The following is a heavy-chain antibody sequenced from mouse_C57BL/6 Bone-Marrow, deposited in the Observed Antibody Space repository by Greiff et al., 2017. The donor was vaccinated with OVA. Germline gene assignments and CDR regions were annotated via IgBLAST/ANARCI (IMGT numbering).Heavy chain of an antibody. CDR1: GFTFKNTY. V-gene: IGHV14-3*01. Sequence: VQLQQSVAELVRPGASVKLSCTASGFTFKNTYMHWVKQRPEQGLEWIGRIDPANGTTKYAPTFQGKATITADTSSNTAYLQLSSLTSEDTAIYYCAPHRPYLDDWGQGTTLTVSS. CDR3: APHRPYLDD. CDR2: IDPANGTT. J-gene: IGHJ2*01.